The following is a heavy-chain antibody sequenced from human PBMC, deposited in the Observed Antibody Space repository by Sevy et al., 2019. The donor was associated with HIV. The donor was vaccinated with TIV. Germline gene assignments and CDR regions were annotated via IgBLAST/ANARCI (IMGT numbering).Heavy chain of an antibody. V-gene: IGHV1-2*02. D-gene: IGHD4-17*01. CDR1: GYTFTYYY. Sequence: ASVKVSCKASGYTFTYYYIHWVRQAPGQGLEWMAWINPNDGVTNYAQRFQGGVTVTRDTSVSTAYMELRGLRYDDTAIYYCARLTTMPTSDLYGMDVWGQGTTVTVSS. CDR2: INPNDGVT. J-gene: IGHJ6*02. CDR3: ARLTTMPTSDLYGMDV.